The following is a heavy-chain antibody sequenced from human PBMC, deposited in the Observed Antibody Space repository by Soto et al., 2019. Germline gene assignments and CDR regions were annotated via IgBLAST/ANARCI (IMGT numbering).Heavy chain of an antibody. Sequence: ASVKVSCKASGYTFTGYYMHWVRQAPGQGLEWMGWINPNSGGTNYAQKFQGRVTTTRDTSISTAYMELSRLRSDDTAVYYCARDGKRVGVTGVGYWGQGTLVTVSS. J-gene: IGHJ4*02. CDR1: GYTFTGYY. CDR2: INPNSGGT. D-gene: IGHD1-26*01. CDR3: ARDGKRVGVTGVGY. V-gene: IGHV1-2*02.